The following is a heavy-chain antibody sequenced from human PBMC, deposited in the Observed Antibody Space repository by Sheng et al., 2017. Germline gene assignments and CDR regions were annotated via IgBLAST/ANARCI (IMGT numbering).Heavy chain of an antibody. CDR3: TRDTYGERDY. Sequence: EVQLVESGGGLVQPGGSLRLSCADSGFTFSSYWMHWVRQPPGKGLVWVSHINEDGRITTYADSVKGRFTISRDNAKNTLYLQMNSLRAEDTAVYYCTRDTYGERDYWGQGTLVTVSS. J-gene: IGHJ4*02. D-gene: IGHD3-10*01. CDR1: GFTFSSYW. CDR2: INEDGRIT. V-gene: IGHV3-74*01.